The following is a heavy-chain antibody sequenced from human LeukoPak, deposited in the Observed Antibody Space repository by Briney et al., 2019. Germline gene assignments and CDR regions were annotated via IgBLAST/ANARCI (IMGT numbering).Heavy chain of an antibody. V-gene: IGHV1-2*02. CDR2: INPNSGGT. CDR3: ARNFYFDSSGYYHY. Sequence: ASVKVSCKASGYTFTGYYMHWVRQAPGQGLEWMGWINPNSGGTNYAQKFQGRVTMARDTSISTAYMELSRLRSDDTAVYYCARNFYFDSSGYYHYWGQGTLVTVSS. D-gene: IGHD3-22*01. CDR1: GYTFTGYY. J-gene: IGHJ4*02.